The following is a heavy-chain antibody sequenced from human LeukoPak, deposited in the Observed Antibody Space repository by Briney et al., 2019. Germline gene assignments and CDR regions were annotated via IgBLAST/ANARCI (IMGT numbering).Heavy chain of an antibody. CDR1: GYTFTGYH. J-gene: IGHJ4*01. V-gene: IGHV1-2*02. CDR3: ARSGSGTLDEDY. D-gene: IGHD3-10*01. CDR2: INTNSGGT. Sequence: ASVKVSCKASGYTFTGYHMHWVRQAPGQGLEWMGWINTNSGGTNYVQKFQGRVTMTRDTSISTAYMEQSSLRSDDTAVYYCARSGSGTLDEDYWGHGTLVTVSS.